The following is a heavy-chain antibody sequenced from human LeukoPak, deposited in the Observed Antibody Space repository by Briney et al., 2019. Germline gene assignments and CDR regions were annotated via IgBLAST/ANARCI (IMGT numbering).Heavy chain of an antibody. CDR3: ARDAGAYYDFWSGYYNY. D-gene: IGHD3-3*01. CDR2: IVGSGDTT. Sequence: GGSLRLSCAASGFTFSNYAMGWVRQAPGKGLEWVSAIVGSGDTTYYADAVRGRFTIFRDNSKNTLYLQMNSLRAEDTAVYYCARDAGAYYDFWSGYYNYWGQGTLVTVSS. V-gene: IGHV3-23*01. J-gene: IGHJ4*02. CDR1: GFTFSNYA.